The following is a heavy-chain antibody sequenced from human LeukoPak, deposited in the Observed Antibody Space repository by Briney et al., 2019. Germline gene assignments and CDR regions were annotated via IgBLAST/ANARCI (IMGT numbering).Heavy chain of an antibody. CDR3: AKDQAENDGFDI. D-gene: IGHD5-24*01. CDR1: GFTFSSYG. V-gene: IGHV3-30*18. Sequence: GRSLRLSCAASGFTFSSYGMHWVRQAPGKGLEWVAVVSYDGSNKYYADSVKGRFTISRDNSKNTLYLQMNSLRAEDTAVYYCAKDQAENDGFDIWGQGTMVTVSS. J-gene: IGHJ3*02. CDR2: VSYDGSNK.